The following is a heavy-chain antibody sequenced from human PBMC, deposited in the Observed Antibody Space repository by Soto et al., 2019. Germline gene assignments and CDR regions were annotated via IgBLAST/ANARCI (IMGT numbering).Heavy chain of an antibody. Sequence: QVQLVGSGGSVVQPGRSLRLSCAASGFTFSTYAVHWVRQAPGKGLEWVAVISYDGSNKYYADSVKGRFTISRDNSKNTLYLQMNSLRAEDTAVYYCARDLGIAARGKYFDYWGQGTLVTVSS. CDR2: ISYDGSNK. D-gene: IGHD6-13*01. CDR1: GFTFSTYA. V-gene: IGHV3-30-3*01. J-gene: IGHJ4*02. CDR3: ARDLGIAARGKYFDY.